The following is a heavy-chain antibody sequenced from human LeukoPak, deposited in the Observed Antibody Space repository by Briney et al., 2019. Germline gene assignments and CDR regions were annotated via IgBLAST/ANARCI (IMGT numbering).Heavy chain of an antibody. CDR3: ARPVVAHGGYYFDY. V-gene: IGHV4-34*01. CDR2: INHSGST. Sequence: SETLSLTCAVYGGSFSGYYWSWIRQPPGKGLEWIGEINHSGSTNYNPSLKSRVTISVDTSKNQFSLKLSSVTAADTAVYYCARPVVAHGGYYFDYWGQGTLVTVSS. D-gene: IGHD2-15*01. J-gene: IGHJ4*02. CDR1: GGSFSGYY.